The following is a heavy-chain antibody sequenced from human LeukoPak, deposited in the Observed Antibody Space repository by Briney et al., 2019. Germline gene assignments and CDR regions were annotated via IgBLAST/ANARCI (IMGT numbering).Heavy chain of an antibody. CDR2: IDPSNSYT. V-gene: IGHV5-10-1*01. Sequence: GESLKISCQVSGYMFNSYWINWVRQMPGKGLEWMGRIDPSNSYTNYGPSFQGHVTISADKSSSTAYLQWSSLKASDNGIYYCSTQSSAAGRGDWGQGTLVTVSS. CDR3: STQSSAAGRGD. CDR1: GYMFNSYW. D-gene: IGHD6-25*01. J-gene: IGHJ4*02.